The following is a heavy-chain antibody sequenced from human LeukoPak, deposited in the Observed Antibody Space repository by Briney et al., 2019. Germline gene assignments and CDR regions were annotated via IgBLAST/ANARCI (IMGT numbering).Heavy chain of an antibody. V-gene: IGHV4-39*07. CDR2: IYYSGST. D-gene: IGHD3-10*01. CDR3: AREREGITMVRALRGQYYFDY. J-gene: IGHJ4*02. CDR1: GGSISSSSYY. Sequence: PSETLSLTCTVSGGSISSSSYYWGWIRQPPGKGLEWIGSIYYSGSTYYNPSLKSRVTISVDTSKNQFSLKLSSVTAADTAVYYCAREREGITMVRALRGQYYFDYWGQGTLVTVSS.